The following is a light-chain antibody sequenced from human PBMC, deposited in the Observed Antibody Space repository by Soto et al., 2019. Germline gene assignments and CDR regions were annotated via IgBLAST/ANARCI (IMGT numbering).Light chain of an antibody. CDR1: QSVRDN. V-gene: IGKV3-15*01. Sequence: ETVLTQSPATLSVSPGERATLSCRASQSVRDNLAWYQQKPGQAPRLLIYGASTRAPGIPDRFSGSGFGTEFTLTISSLQSEDFVVDYCQQHNDWPPSTFGQGTKLEIK. CDR3: QQHNDWPPST. CDR2: GAS. J-gene: IGKJ2*01.